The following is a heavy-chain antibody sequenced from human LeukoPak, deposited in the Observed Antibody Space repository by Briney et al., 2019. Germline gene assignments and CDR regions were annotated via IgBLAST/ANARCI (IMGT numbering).Heavy chain of an antibody. V-gene: IGHV3-7*01. CDR3: ARDLGFLGFDY. CDR1: GFTFSSYW. J-gene: IGHJ4*02. CDR2: IKQDGSEK. D-gene: IGHD3-10*01. Sequence: GGSLRLSCAAYGFTFSSYWMSWVRQAPGKGLEWVANIKQDGSEKYYVDSVKGRFTISRDNAKNSLYLQMNSLRAEDTAVYYCARDLGFLGFDYWGQGTLVTVSS.